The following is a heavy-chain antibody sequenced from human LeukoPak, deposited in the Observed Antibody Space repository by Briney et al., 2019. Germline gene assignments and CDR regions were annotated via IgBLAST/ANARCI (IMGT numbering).Heavy chain of an antibody. CDR1: GYTFTGYY. D-gene: IGHD6-6*01. J-gene: IGHJ3*02. CDR2: INPNSGGT. V-gene: IGHV1-2*02. Sequence: GASVKVSCKASGYTFTGYYMHWVRQAPGQGLEWMGWINPNSGGTNYAQKFQGRVTMTRDTSISTAYMELSRLRSDDTAVYYCARLSIAARFAFDIWGQGTMVTASS. CDR3: ARLSIAARFAFDI.